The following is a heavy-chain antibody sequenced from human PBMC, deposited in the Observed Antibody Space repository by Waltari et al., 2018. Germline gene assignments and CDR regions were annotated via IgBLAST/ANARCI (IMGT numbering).Heavy chain of an antibody. J-gene: IGHJ4*02. CDR3: ARGTIVQPPDY. Sequence: QVQLVESGGGAVQPGRSLRLSCAASGFTFRSYGMHWVRQAPGKGLEWVAVTWYDGNDEYYAESVRGRFTISRDNSKSMLFLQMNSLRVEDTALYYCARGTIVQPPDYWGQGTLDTVSS. CDR1: GFTFRSYG. D-gene: IGHD1-26*01. CDR2: TWYDGNDE. V-gene: IGHV3-33*01.